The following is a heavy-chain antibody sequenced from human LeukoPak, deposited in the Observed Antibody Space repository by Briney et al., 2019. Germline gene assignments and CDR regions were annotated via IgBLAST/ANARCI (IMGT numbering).Heavy chain of an antibody. D-gene: IGHD6-19*01. CDR2: ISSSSSYI. V-gene: IGHV3-21*01. CDR3: ARALYNRGWYPDYFDS. J-gene: IGHJ4*02. Sequence: PGGSLKLSCAASGFTFSGSAMHWVRQASGKGLEWVSSISSSSSYIYYADSVKGRFTISRDNAKNSLYLQMNSLRAEDTAIYYCARALYNRGWYPDYFDSWGQGTLVTVSA. CDR1: GFTFSGSA.